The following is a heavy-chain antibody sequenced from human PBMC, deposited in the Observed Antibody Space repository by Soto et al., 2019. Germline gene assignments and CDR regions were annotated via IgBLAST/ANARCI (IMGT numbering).Heavy chain of an antibody. CDR2: ITDSGGST. CDR3: AKAATIVTLYYFDY. CDR1: GFTFNNYG. Sequence: GGSLRLSCAASGFTFNNYGMSWVRQAPGKGLEWVSAITDSGGSTYYADSVKGRFTISRDNSKNTVYLQMNSLRAEGTAVYYCAKAATIVTLYYFDYWGQGTLVTVSS. J-gene: IGHJ4*02. D-gene: IGHD3-22*01. V-gene: IGHV3-23*01.